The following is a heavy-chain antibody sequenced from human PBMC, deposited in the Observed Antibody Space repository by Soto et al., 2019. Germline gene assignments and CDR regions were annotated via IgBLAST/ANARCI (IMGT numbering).Heavy chain of an antibody. CDR3: ATRYSYVHF. CDR2: INPNSGDT. CDR1: GYAFTGYY. Sequence: QVQLVQSGAEVKKPGASVKVSCKASGYAFTGYYIHWVRQAPGQGLEWMGWINPNSGDTNYAQKFQCRVTMTRDTSLNTAYMELSSLRSDDTAVYYCATRYSYVHFWGQGTLVTVSS. D-gene: IGHD5-18*01. J-gene: IGHJ4*02. V-gene: IGHV1-2*02.